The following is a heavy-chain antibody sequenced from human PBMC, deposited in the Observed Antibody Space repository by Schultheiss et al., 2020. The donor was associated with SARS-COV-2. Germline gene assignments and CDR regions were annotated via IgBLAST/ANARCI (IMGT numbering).Heavy chain of an antibody. CDR1: GGSFSGYY. J-gene: IGHJ4*02. CDR2: INHSGST. D-gene: IGHD3-22*01. CDR3: ARRRYYYDSSGYYSGGLDY. Sequence: SETLSLTCAVYGGSFSGYYWSWIRQPPGKGLEWIGEINHSGSTNYNPSLKSRVTISVDTSKNQFSLKLSSVTAADTAVYYCARRRYYYDSSGYYSGGLDYWGQGTLVTVSS. V-gene: IGHV4-34*01.